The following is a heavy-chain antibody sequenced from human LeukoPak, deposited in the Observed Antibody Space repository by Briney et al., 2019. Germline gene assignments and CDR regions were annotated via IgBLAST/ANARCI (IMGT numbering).Heavy chain of an antibody. Sequence: GGSLRLSCVASGFTFSDYQMSWIRQAPGKGLEWVSYISSSGSTIYYADSVKGRFPISRDNAKISLYLQMNSLRAEDTAVYYCARVNPYYYYMDVWGKGTTVTVSS. V-gene: IGHV3-11*04. CDR1: GFTFSDYQ. CDR3: ARVNPYYYYMDV. J-gene: IGHJ6*03. CDR2: ISSSGSTI.